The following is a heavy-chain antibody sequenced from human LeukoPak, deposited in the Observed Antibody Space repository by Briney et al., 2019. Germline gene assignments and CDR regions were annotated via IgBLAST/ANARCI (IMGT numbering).Heavy chain of an antibody. Sequence: ASVKVSCKTSGYTFTDYYIHWLRRAPGQGLEWMGWINPNSGGTNYAQNFQGRVTMTSDTSISTAYMELSGLRFDDTAVYYCTRDRDTIATTDAGGDHFHFWGQGTLVTVSS. D-gene: IGHD6-13*01. CDR1: GYTFTDYY. J-gene: IGHJ4*02. CDR3: TRDRDTIATTDAGGDHFHF. V-gene: IGHV1-2*02. CDR2: INPNSGGT.